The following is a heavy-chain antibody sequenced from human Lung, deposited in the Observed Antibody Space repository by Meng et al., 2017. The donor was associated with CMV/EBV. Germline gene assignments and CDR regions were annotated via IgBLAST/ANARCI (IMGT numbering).Heavy chain of an antibody. V-gene: IGHV2-5*02. Sequence: STVNESGPMLVKPTQILTLTGTFSWFSLSTSEVGVGWIRQPPGKALEWLAVIYWDDDKRYSPSLKSRLTITKDTSKNQVVLTLTNMDPVDTATYYCALFTRSWFDPWGQGTLVTVSS. D-gene: IGHD2-2*01. CDR3: ALFTRSWFDP. CDR2: IYWDDDK. CDR1: WFSLSTSEVG. J-gene: IGHJ5*02.